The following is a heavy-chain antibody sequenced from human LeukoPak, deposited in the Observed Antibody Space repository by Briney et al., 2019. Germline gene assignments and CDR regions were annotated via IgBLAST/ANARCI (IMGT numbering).Heavy chain of an antibody. J-gene: IGHJ3*02. CDR1: GFTFSTYS. Sequence: GGSLRLSCAASGFTFSTYSMHWVRQAPGKGLEWVSHISGNGGTTYYADSVKGRFTVSRDNSKNTLHLQMNNLGGEDTAIYYCAKDRETFCGGDCYSYAFDIWGLGSFVTVSS. V-gene: IGHV3-23*01. D-gene: IGHD2-21*02. CDR2: ISGNGGTT. CDR3: AKDRETFCGGDCYSYAFDI.